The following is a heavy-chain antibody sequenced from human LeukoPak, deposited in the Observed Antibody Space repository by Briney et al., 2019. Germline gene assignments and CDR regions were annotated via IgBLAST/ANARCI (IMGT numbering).Heavy chain of an antibody. CDR2: IYYSGST. V-gene: IGHV4-59*08. Sequence: SETLSLTCTVSGGSISSYYWSWIRQPPGKGLEWVGYIYYSGSTNYNPSLKSRVTISVDTSKNQFSLKLSSVTAADTAVYYCARQPYSSGWYGGAFDIWGQGTMVTVSS. D-gene: IGHD6-19*01. CDR3: ARQPYSSGWYGGAFDI. J-gene: IGHJ3*02. CDR1: GGSISSYY.